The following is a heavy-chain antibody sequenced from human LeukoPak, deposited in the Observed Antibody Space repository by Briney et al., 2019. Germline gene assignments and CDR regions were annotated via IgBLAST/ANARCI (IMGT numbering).Heavy chain of an antibody. CDR1: GFTFTDYY. D-gene: IGHD6-13*01. J-gene: IGHJ6*02. CDR3: ARDPYSSSWYYYYGMDV. V-gene: IGHV1-46*01. Sequence: ASVKVSCMPSGFTFTDYYIHWVRQAPGQGLEWMGIINPSGGSTSYAQKFQGRVTMTRDTSTSTVYMELSSLRSEDTAVYYCARDPYSSSWYYYYGMDVWGQGTTVTVSS. CDR2: INPSGGST.